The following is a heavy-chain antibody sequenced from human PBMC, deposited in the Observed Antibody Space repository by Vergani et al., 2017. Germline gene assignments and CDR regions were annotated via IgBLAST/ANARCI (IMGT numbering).Heavy chain of an antibody. D-gene: IGHD4-17*01. V-gene: IGHV1-2*02. Sequence: QVHLVQSGAEVKKPGASVKIPCRTSGYTFIDYYIHWIRQAPGQGLEWMGWINPKSGVTNYAQKFQGRVTMTRDTSISTAFMELRSLRSDDTAVYYCARAVEDYGEDYWGQGTLVTVSS. CDR3: ARAVEDYGEDY. CDR2: INPKSGVT. J-gene: IGHJ4*02. CDR1: GYTFIDYY.